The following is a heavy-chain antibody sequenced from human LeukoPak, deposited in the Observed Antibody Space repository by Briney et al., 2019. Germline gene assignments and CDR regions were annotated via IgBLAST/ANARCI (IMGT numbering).Heavy chain of an antibody. CDR3: ARDTAENYYDSSGYSFDY. CDR1: GYTFTGYY. CDR2: INPSGGST. Sequence: ASVKVSCKASGYTFTGYYMHWVRQAPGQGLEWMGIINPSGGSTSYAQKFQGRVTMTRDTSTSTVYMELSSLRSEDTAVYYCARDTAENYYDSSGYSFDYWGQGTLVTVSS. J-gene: IGHJ4*02. D-gene: IGHD3-22*01. V-gene: IGHV1-46*01.